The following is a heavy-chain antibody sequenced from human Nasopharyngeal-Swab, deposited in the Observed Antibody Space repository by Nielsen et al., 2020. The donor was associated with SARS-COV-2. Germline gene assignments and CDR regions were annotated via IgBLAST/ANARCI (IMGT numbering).Heavy chain of an antibody. CDR1: GFTFRRYS. J-gene: IGHJ4*02. CDR3: ARDRAPYCGGDCYSLNY. D-gene: IGHD2-21*02. V-gene: IGHV3-48*02. Sequence: GESLQISCAASGFTFRRYSMNWVRQAPGKGLEWVSYISSSSSTIYYADSVKGRFTISRDNAKNSLYLQMNSLRDEDTAVYYCARDRAPYCGGDCYSLNYWGQGTLVTVSS. CDR2: ISSSSSTI.